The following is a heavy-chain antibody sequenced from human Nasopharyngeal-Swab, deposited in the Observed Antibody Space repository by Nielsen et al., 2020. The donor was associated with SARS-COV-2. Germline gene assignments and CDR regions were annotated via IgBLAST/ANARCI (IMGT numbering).Heavy chain of an antibody. CDR3: AKGQGDCSITSCYYYGMDV. CDR1: GGSFSGYY. V-gene: IGHV4-34*01. CDR2: LNHSGST. Sequence: SETLSLTCAVYGGSFSGYYWSWIRQPPGKGLEWIGELNHSGSTNYNPSLKSRVTISVDTSKNQFSLKLSSVTAADTAVYYCAKGQGDCSITSCYYYGMDVWGQGTTVTVSS. D-gene: IGHD2-2*01. J-gene: IGHJ6*02.